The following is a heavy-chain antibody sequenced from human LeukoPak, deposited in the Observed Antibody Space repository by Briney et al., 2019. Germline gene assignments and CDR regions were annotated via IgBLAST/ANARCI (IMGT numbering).Heavy chain of an antibody. CDR2: INAGNGDT. V-gene: IGHV1-3*01. Sequence: ASVKVSCKASGYTFTSYAIYWVRQAPGQRLEWMGWINAGNGDTKYLQKFQGRVTITRDTSASTAYMELSSLRSEDTALYYCARDGSSSWYGWFDPWGQGTLVTVSS. CDR3: ARDGSSSWYGWFDP. J-gene: IGHJ5*02. D-gene: IGHD6-13*01. CDR1: GYTFTSYA.